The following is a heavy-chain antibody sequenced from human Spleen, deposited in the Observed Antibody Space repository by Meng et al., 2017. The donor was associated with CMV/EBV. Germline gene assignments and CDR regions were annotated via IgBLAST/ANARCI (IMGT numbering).Heavy chain of an antibody. J-gene: IGHJ4*02. Sequence: QVQLQQWGASLLKPSATLSLTCAVYGGSFSGYYGSWIRQPPGKELEWIGEINHSGSTNYNPSLKSRVTISVDTSKNQFSLKLSSVTAADTAVYYCARNLDYGDYVPATLAYWGQGTLVTVSS. CDR2: INHSGST. CDR1: GGSFSGYY. D-gene: IGHD4-17*01. V-gene: IGHV4-34*01. CDR3: ARNLDYGDYVPATLAY.